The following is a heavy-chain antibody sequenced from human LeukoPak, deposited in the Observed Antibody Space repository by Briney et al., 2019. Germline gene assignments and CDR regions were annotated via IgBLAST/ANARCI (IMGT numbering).Heavy chain of an antibody. J-gene: IGHJ4*02. V-gene: IGHV3-9*01. D-gene: IGHD3-10*01. CDR2: ISWNSGSI. CDR1: GFTFDDYA. Sequence: PGRSLRLSCAASGFTFDDYAMHWVRQAPGKGLEWVSGISWNSGSIGYADSVKGRFTISRDNAKNSLYLHMNSLRAEDTALYYCAKGRDYGSGSYSGTIDYWGQGTLVTVSS. CDR3: AKGRDYGSGSYSGTIDY.